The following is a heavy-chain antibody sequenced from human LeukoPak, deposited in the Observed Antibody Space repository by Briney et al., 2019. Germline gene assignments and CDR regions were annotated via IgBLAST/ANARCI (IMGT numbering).Heavy chain of an antibody. Sequence: ASVKVSCKASGYTFSSYGICWVRQAPGQGLEWMGWISAYNGNSNHAQKLRGRVTMTTDTSTTTAFMELKSLRSDDTAVYYCARGGGYGDFPYYFDYWGQGTLVTVSS. J-gene: IGHJ4*02. CDR3: ARGGGYGDFPYYFDY. D-gene: IGHD4-17*01. CDR2: ISAYNGNS. V-gene: IGHV1-18*01. CDR1: GYTFSSYG.